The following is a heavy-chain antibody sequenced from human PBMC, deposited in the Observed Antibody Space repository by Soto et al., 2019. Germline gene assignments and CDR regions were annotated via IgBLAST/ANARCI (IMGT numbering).Heavy chain of an antibody. V-gene: IGHV3-23*01. CDR1: GFTFRSYA. CDR3: AKGTYYYGSAPYYFDY. CDR2: ISDSGGST. D-gene: IGHD3-10*01. J-gene: IGHJ4*02. Sequence: EVQLLESGGGLVQPGGSLRLSCAASGFTFRSYAMSWVRQAPGKGLEWVSGISDSGGSTYYADSVKGRFTISRDNSKNTLYLQMNSLRAEDTAVYYCAKGTYYYGSAPYYFDYWGQGTLVTVSS.